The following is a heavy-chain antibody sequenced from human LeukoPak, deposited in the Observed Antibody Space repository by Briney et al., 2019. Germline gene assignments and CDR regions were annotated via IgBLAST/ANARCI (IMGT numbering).Heavy chain of an antibody. D-gene: IGHD1-14*01. Sequence: SETLSLTCNVSGVSITTYYWNWIRQPPGKGLEWIGYIYYSGSTNYNPSLKSRVTISVDTSKNQFSLKLSSVTAADTAMYYCARSPTGEYFQHWGQGTLVTVSS. CDR1: GVSITTYY. J-gene: IGHJ1*01. CDR2: IYYSGST. CDR3: ARSPTGEYFQH. V-gene: IGHV4-59*08.